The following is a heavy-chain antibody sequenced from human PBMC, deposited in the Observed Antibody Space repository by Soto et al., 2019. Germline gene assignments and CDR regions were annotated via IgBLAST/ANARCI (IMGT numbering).Heavy chain of an antibody. CDR1: GFTFSSYA. D-gene: IGHD2-15*01. CDR3: AKDSNKPLIEVVVAPLFDI. CDR2: ISGSGGST. Sequence: PGGSLRLSCAASGFTFSSYAMSWVRQAPGKGLEWVSAISGSGGSTYYADSVKGRFTISRDNSKNTLYLQMNSLRAEDTAVYYCAKDSNKPLIEVVVAPLFDIWGQGTMVTVSS. J-gene: IGHJ3*02. V-gene: IGHV3-23*01.